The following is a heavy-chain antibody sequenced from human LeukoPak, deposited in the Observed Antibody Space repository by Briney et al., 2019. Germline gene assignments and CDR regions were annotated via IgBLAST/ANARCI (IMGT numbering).Heavy chain of an antibody. CDR3: AKDIHLLHYYGMDV. Sequence: GGSLRLSCAASGFTFSSYGMHWVRQAPGKGLEWVSGISWNSGSIGYADSVKGRFTISRDNAKNSLYLQMNSLRAEDTALYYCAKDIHLLHYYGMDVWGQGTTVTVSS. CDR1: GFTFSSYG. J-gene: IGHJ6*02. CDR2: ISWNSGSI. V-gene: IGHV3-9*01.